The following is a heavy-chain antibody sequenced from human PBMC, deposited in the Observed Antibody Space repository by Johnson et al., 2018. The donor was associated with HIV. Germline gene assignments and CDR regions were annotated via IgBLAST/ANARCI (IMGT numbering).Heavy chain of an antibody. D-gene: IGHD6-13*01. CDR3: ATSGDKYSSNWWDAFDI. V-gene: IGHV3-11*04. J-gene: IGHJ3*02. CDR1: GFTFRDYY. CDR2: ISTSGSTI. Sequence: QVQLVESGGGLVKPGGSLRLSCAASGFTFRDYYMSWIRQAPGKGLEWVSYISTSGSTIYYADSVKGRFTISRDNAKNSLSLQMNSLRAEDTAVYYGATSGDKYSSNWWDAFDIWGQGTMVTVSS.